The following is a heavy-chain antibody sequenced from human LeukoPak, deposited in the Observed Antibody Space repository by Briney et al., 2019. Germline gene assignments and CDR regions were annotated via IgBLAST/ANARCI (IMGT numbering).Heavy chain of an antibody. J-gene: IGHJ3*02. V-gene: IGHV4-34*08. CDR1: GFTFSAYY. CDR3: ATKDSSNYHYGALDI. Sequence: PGGSLRLSCAASGFTFSAYYWSWIRQPPGRQLEWIGGINHSGVTTYNPSLNSRVTISIDKTKNQFSLKLKSVTAADTAMYFCATKDSSNYHYGALDIWGRGTMVTVS. D-gene: IGHD3-22*01. CDR2: INHSGVT.